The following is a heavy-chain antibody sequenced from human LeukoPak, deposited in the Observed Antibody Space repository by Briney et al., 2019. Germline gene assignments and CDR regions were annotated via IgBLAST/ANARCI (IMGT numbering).Heavy chain of an antibody. Sequence: PGGSLRLSCAASGFTFSSYSMNWVRQAPGKGLEWVSSISSSSSDISYADSVKGRFTISRDNAKSSLLLQMNSLRAEDTAVYYCARAREGGETAIAAAGTYYFDYWGQGTLVTVSS. CDR1: GFTFSSYS. CDR3: ARAREGGETAIAAAGTYYFDY. J-gene: IGHJ4*02. V-gene: IGHV3-21*01. CDR2: ISSSSSDI. D-gene: IGHD6-13*01.